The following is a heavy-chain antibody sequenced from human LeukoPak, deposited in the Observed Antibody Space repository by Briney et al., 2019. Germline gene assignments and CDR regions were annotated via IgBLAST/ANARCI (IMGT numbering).Heavy chain of an antibody. D-gene: IGHD3-3*01. J-gene: IGHJ4*02. CDR1: GGSFSGYY. Sequence: SETLSLTCAVYGGSFSGYYRSWIRQPPGKGLEWIGEINHSGSTNYNPPLKSRVTISVDTSKNQFSLKLSSVTAADTAVYYCARVSNDFWSGLRFYYFDYWGQGTLVTVSS. CDR3: ARVSNDFWSGLRFYYFDY. CDR2: INHSGST. V-gene: IGHV4-34*01.